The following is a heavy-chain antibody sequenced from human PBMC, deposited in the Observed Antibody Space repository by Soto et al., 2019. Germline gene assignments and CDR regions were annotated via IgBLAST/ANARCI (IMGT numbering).Heavy chain of an antibody. CDR2: ISYSGNT. CDR1: GDSITTNNCY. CDR3: ARVDIPDIVLMVNNRQDNWFDP. V-gene: IGHV4-39*01. Sequence: QLQLQESGPGLVKPSETLSLTCTVSGDSITTNNCYWGWIRQPPGKGLEWIGTISYSGNTYYNPSLKSRVTISVDTSKNQFSLRLSSVTAADTAVYYCARVDIPDIVLMVNNRQDNWFDPWGQGTLVTVSS. D-gene: IGHD2-8*01. J-gene: IGHJ5*02.